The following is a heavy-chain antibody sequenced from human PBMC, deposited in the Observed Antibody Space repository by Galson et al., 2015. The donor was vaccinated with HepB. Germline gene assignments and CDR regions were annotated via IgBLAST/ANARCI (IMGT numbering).Heavy chain of an antibody. CDR2: IYYSGST. Sequence: ETLSLTCTVSGGSISSSNYYWGWIRQPPGKGLEWIGSIYYSGSTYYNPSLKSRVTISVDTSKNQFSLKLSSVTAADTTVYYCARHKPFDAFDIWGQGTMVTVSS. CDR1: GGSISSSNYY. CDR3: ARHKPFDAFDI. V-gene: IGHV4-39*01. J-gene: IGHJ3*02.